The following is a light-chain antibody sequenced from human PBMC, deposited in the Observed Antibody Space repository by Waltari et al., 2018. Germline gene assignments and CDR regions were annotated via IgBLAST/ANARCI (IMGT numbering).Light chain of an antibody. Sequence: EIVMTQSPATLSVSPGAPASLPCRASQSVSSNLAWYQQKPGQAPRLLIYGAYTRATGIPARFSGSGSGTEFTLTISSLQSEDFAVYYCQQYNNWPPYTFGQGTKLEIK. J-gene: IGKJ2*01. V-gene: IGKV3-15*01. CDR2: GAY. CDR3: QQYNNWPPYT. CDR1: QSVSSN.